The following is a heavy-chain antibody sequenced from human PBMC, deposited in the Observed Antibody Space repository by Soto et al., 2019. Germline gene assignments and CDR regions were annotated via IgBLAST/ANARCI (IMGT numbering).Heavy chain of an antibody. D-gene: IGHD3-9*01. CDR1: GGSISSGGYY. Sequence: QVQLQEPGPGLVKPSQTLSLTCTVSGGSISSGGYYWSWIRQHPGQGLEWIGYISYSGRTYYNPSLKSRGTIAVDTYKKPFSLKMSSVTAAGTAVYYCARGGSSYYDILTVYVGGWFDPWGKGTLVTVSS. J-gene: IGHJ5*02. CDR2: ISYSGRT. CDR3: ARGGSSYYDILTVYVGGWFDP. V-gene: IGHV4-31*03.